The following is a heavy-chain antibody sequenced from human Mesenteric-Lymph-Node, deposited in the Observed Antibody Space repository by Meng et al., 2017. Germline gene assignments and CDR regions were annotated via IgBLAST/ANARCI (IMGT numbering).Heavy chain of an antibody. CDR1: GGSLRRYQ. D-gene: IGHD6-13*01. V-gene: IGHV4-59*12. CDR2: IFYSGST. Sequence: SETLSLTCTVSGGSLRRYQWKWIRQPPGKGLEWIGYIFYSGSTSYNASLKSRVTISVDTSKNQFSLKLNSVSAADTAVYYCASPRHDSSLNAFDIWGPGTMVTVSS. J-gene: IGHJ3*02. CDR3: ASPRHDSSLNAFDI.